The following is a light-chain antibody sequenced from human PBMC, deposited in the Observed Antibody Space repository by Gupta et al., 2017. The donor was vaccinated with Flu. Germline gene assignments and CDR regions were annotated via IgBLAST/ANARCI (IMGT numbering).Light chain of an antibody. Sequence: SVVPQPPSASGPPGQRSPVTFSGSGSDIGSNHVHWYQQRPESAPKLLIYGNDKRRSGGPDRGSGSKSGTSAALAISGLRAEEEADYYCEAWEDSRTGVWVFGGGTKLTVL. CDR2: GND. V-gene: IGLV1-47*01. CDR3: EAWEDSRTGVWV. CDR1: GSDIGSNH. J-gene: IGLJ3*02.